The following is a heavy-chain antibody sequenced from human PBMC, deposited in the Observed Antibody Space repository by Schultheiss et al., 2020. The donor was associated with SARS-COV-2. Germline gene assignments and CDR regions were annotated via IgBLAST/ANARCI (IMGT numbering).Heavy chain of an antibody. Sequence: SETLSLTCTVSGGSVSSGSYYWSWIRQPPGKGLEWIGYIYHSGSTYYNPSLKSRVTISVDTSKNQFSLKLSSVTAADTAVYYCARVVVVAHAPWFDPWGQGTLVTVSS. J-gene: IGHJ5*02. CDR1: GGSVSSGSYY. V-gene: IGHV4-30-2*05. CDR2: IYHSGST. CDR3: ARVVVVAHAPWFDP. D-gene: IGHD2-15*01.